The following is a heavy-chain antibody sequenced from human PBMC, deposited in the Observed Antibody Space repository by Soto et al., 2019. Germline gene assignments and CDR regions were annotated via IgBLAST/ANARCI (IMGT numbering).Heavy chain of an antibody. Sequence: ESLRLSCVASGFTFSDCWMHWVRQAPGKGLEWVSRVNEHGTDSNYADSVKGRFTISRDNAKNTVYLQMNGLGAEDTAVYYCARVAAVTRGIDYWGQGTLVTVSS. V-gene: IGHV3-74*01. J-gene: IGHJ4*02. CDR3: ARVAAVTRGIDY. CDR1: GFTFSDCW. D-gene: IGHD6-25*01. CDR2: VNEHGTDS.